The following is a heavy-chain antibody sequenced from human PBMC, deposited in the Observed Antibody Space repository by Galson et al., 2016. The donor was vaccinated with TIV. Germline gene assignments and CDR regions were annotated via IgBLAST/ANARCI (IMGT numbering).Heavy chain of an antibody. CDR2: ITSTVDNR. Sequence: SLRLSCAASGFTFRSYSVNWVRQAPGKGLEWVSAITSTVDNRYYADSLKGRFTISRDNAKNSLFLQMNSLRAEDTAVYYCARAGSGWYELDYWGQGTLVTVSS. D-gene: IGHD6-19*01. J-gene: IGHJ4*02. V-gene: IGHV3-21*01. CDR1: GFTFRSYS. CDR3: ARAGSGWYELDY.